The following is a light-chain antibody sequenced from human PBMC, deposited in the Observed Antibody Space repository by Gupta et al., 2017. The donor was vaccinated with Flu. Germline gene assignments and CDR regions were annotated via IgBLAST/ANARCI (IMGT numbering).Light chain of an antibody. CDR2: EGN. J-gene: IGLJ3*02. V-gene: IGLV2-23*01. Sequence: TSSEVGRYNLVSWYQQHPGKAPMLMIAEGNKRPAVVANLFSGSKSGNTAFLTSSGVQAEDEADYYCCSDAGSNTWVFGGGTKLTVL. CDR1: SSEVGRYNL. CDR3: CSDAGSNTWV.